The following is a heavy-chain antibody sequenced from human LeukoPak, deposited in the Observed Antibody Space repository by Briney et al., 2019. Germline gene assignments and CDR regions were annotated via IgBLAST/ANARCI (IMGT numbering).Heavy chain of an antibody. CDR1: GGSISSDY. CDR3: ARGDPTGRPGIAFDH. Sequence: SETLSLTCTVSGGSISSDYWSWIRQPPGRALEWIGFFHDSRGTNYNPSLRSRASISLDTSKSQFYLDLGSVTAADTAVYYCARGDPTGRPGIAFDHWGQGTLVTVSS. CDR2: FHDSRGT. J-gene: IGHJ4*02. V-gene: IGHV4-59*01. D-gene: IGHD1-26*01.